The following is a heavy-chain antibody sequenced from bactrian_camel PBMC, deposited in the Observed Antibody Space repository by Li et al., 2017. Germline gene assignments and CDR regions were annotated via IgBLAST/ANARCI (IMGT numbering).Heavy chain of an antibody. CDR2: IDTAGAP. J-gene: IGHJ4*01. CDR3: AADNVNLQLARHYSY. Sequence: QVQLVESGGGSVQSGGSLRLSCAASGYSVSTGYMAWFRQAPGKEREGVAAIDTAGAPTYTYAVAGRFTISKDNVKNTLYLQMSDLKSEDTAMYYCAADNVNLQLARHYSYWGQGTQVTVS. V-gene: IGHV3S53*01. D-gene: IGHD7*01. CDR1: GYSVSTGY.